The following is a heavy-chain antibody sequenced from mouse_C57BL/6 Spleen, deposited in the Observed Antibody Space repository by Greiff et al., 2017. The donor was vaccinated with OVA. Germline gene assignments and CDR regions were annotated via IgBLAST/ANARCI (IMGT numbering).Heavy chain of an antibody. D-gene: IGHD2-3*01. V-gene: IGHV1-42*01. CDR2: LNPSTGGT. J-gene: IGHJ4*01. CDR3: AGGGLLRPMDY. Sequence: EVQLQQSGPELVKPGASVKISCKASGYSFTGYYMNWVKQSPETSLEWIGELNPSTGGTTYNQNFKAKAPLTVDKSSSPAYMQRKSLTSEDSAVYYCAGGGLLRPMDYWGQGTSVTVSS. CDR1: GYSFTGYY.